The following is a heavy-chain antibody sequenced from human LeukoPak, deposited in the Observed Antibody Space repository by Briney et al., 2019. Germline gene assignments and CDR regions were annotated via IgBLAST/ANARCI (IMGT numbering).Heavy chain of an antibody. CDR2: ISNDGSNK. Sequence: PGGSLRLSCAASGFTFSSYGMHWVRQAPGKGLEWVAVISNDGSNKYYADSVGGRFTISRDNSKNTLYLQMNSLRIEDTAVYYCAKLAYSDNWFDPWGQGTLVTVSS. J-gene: IGHJ5*02. CDR3: AKLAYSDNWFDP. D-gene: IGHD2-21*01. V-gene: IGHV3-30*18. CDR1: GFTFSSYG.